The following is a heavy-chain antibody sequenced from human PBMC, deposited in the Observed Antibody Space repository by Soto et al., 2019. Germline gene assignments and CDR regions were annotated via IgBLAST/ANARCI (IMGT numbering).Heavy chain of an antibody. D-gene: IGHD4-4*01. CDR3: ARGRCSSSNCQLDY. CDR2: ITARCSIT. J-gene: IGHJ4*02. Sequence: AGSLRLSCVVSGFTFSTYEMNWVRQAPVKGLEWVSYITARCSITYYAASVKGRFTTSRDNAKDSVYLEIDSLRPEDTAMYYCARGRCSSSNCQLDYWGQGALVTAAS. V-gene: IGHV3-48*03. CDR1: GFTFSTYE.